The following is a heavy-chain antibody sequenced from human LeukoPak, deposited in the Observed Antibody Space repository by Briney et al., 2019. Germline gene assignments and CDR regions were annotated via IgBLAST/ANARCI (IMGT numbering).Heavy chain of an antibody. Sequence: GASVKVSCKASGYTFTGYYMHWVRQAPGQGLEWMGWISSNSGGTNYAQKFQGRVTMTRDTSISTAYMELSRLISDDTAVYYCARDGEATVVTRWGGYWGQGTLVTVSS. V-gene: IGHV1-2*02. CDR1: GYTFTGYY. CDR2: ISSNSGGT. J-gene: IGHJ4*02. D-gene: IGHD4-23*01. CDR3: ARDGEATVVTRWGGY.